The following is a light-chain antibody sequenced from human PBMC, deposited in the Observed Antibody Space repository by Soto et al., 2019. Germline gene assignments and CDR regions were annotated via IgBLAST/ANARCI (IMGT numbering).Light chain of an antibody. V-gene: IGKV3-20*01. CDR1: QSVSSSY. CDR3: QQYGSSPT. Sequence: LVLTQSPGILSLSPGERATLSCRASQSVSSSYLAWYQQRPGQAPRLLIYSASSRATGIPDRFSGSGSATGFTLTISRLEPEDFAVYYCQQYGSSPTFGQGTK. J-gene: IGKJ1*01. CDR2: SAS.